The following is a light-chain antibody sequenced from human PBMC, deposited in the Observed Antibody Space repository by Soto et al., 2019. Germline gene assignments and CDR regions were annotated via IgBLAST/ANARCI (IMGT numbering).Light chain of an antibody. V-gene: IGLV1-40*01. CDR2: GNS. Sequence: QSVLTQPPSVSGAPGQRVTISCTGSSSNIGAGYAVNWYQQIPGTAPKVLIYGNSNRPSGVPDRFSGSKSGTSASLGITGLQAEDEADYYCQSYDYSLSGYGVFGGGTKLTVL. CDR1: SSNIGAGYA. J-gene: IGLJ3*02. CDR3: QSYDYSLSGYGV.